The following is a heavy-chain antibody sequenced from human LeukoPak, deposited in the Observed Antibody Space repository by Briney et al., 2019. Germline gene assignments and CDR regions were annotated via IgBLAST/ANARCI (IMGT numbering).Heavy chain of an antibody. D-gene: IGHD3-22*01. J-gene: IGHJ3*02. CDR3: ARTSAYYYDSSGYSDHDAFDI. V-gene: IGHV1-2*04. CDR1: GYTFTGYY. CDR2: INPNSCGT. Sequence: ASVKVSCKASGYTFTGYYMHWVRQAPGQGLEWMGWINPNSCGTNYAQKFQGWVTMTRDTSISTAYMELSRLRSDDTAVYYCARTSAYYYDSSGYSDHDAFDIWGQGTMVTVSS.